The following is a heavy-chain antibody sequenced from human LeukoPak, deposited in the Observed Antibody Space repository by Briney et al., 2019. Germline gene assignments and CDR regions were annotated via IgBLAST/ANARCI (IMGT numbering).Heavy chain of an antibody. CDR1: GFTFGHYA. J-gene: IGHJ4*02. CDR2: ISFDGTNK. Sequence: GRSLRLSCAASGFTFGHYAMHWVRQAPGKGLEGVAIISFDGTNKYYADSVKGRVTISRDNSKNTLYLQMTSLRAEDTAVYYCAKGGYYERPWYFDYWGQGTLVTVSS. V-gene: IGHV3-30*18. CDR3: AKGGYYERPWYFDY. D-gene: IGHD3-22*01.